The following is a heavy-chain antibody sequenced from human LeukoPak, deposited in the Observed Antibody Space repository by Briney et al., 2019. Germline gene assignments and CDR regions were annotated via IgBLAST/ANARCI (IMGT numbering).Heavy chain of an antibody. D-gene: IGHD2-2*01. V-gene: IGHV3-30-3*01. Sequence: GGSLRLSCAASGFTFSSYAMHWVRQAPGKGLEWVAVISSGGSNKYYADSVKGRFTISRDNSKNTLYLQMNSLRAEDTAVYYCAIETGYSCSSTSCYYFDYWGQGTLVTVSS. CDR3: AIETGYSCSSTSCYYFDY. CDR2: ISSGGSNK. CDR1: GFTFSSYA. J-gene: IGHJ4*02.